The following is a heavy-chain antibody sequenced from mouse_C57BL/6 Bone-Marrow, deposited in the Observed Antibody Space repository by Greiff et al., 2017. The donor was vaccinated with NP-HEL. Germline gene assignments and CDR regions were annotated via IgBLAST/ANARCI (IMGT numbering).Heavy chain of an antibody. Sequence: EVMLVESGGGLVKPGGSLKLSCAASGFTFSSYTMSWVRQTPEKRLEWVATISGGGGNTYYPDSVKGRFTISRDNAKNTLYLQMSSLRSEDTALYYCARHDYYGSSFYAMDYWGQGTSVTVSS. CDR1: GFTFSSYT. D-gene: IGHD1-1*01. J-gene: IGHJ4*01. CDR3: ARHDYYGSSFYAMDY. V-gene: IGHV5-9*01. CDR2: ISGGGGNT.